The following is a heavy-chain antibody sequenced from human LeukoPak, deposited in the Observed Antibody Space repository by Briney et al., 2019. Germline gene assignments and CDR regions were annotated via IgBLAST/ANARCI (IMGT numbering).Heavy chain of an antibody. V-gene: IGHV1-2*02. CDR3: ARDLRRLGYCSSTSCDVGYYYYGMDV. D-gene: IGHD2-2*01. CDR1: GYTFTGYY. Sequence: ASVKVSCKAPGYTFTGYYMHWVRQAPGRGLEWMGWINPNSGGTNYAQKFQGRVTMTRDTSISTAYMELSRLRSDDTAVYYCARDLRRLGYCSSTSCDVGYYYYGMDVWGQGTTVTVSS. CDR2: INPNSGGT. J-gene: IGHJ6*02.